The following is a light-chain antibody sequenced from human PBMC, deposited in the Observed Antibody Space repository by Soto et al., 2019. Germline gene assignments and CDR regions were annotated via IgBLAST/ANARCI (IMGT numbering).Light chain of an antibody. J-gene: IGKJ1*01. CDR3: QQRSNWPTWT. CDR1: QSVSSY. Sequence: EIVLTQSPATLSLSPGERATLSCRASQSVSSYLAWYQQKPGQAPRLLLYDASNRATGIPARFSGSGSGTDFTLTISSLETEDFAVYYCQQRSNWPTWTFGQGTKVDIK. V-gene: IGKV3-11*01. CDR2: DAS.